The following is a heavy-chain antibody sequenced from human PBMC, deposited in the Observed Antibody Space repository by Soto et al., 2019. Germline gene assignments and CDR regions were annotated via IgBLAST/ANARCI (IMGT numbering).Heavy chain of an antibody. V-gene: IGHV3-30*18. J-gene: IGHJ4*02. CDR3: AKVGDVYNSFFDY. CDR1: GFTFSNFG. D-gene: IGHD1-26*01. Sequence: GESLRLSCAASGFTFSNFGTHWVRQAPGKGLEWVAVISSDGSKKYYADSVKGRFTISRDTSKNTLYLQLDRLRIEDTAVYYCAKVGDVYNSFFDYWGQGTLVTVSS. CDR2: ISSDGSKK.